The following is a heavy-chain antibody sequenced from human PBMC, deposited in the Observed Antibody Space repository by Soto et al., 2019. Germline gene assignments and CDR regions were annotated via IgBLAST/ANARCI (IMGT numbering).Heavy chain of an antibody. CDR1: GFTFSSYA. D-gene: IGHD6-6*01. Sequence: QVQLVESGGGVVQPGESLRLSCAASGFTFSSYAMHWARQAPGKGLEWVTVISIRGGDEYYAESVRGRFNISRDDSKNTLYLQIDSLRVEDTAVYYCARGTIVARQSLDYWGQGTLVTVSS. V-gene: IGHV3-30*03. CDR2: ISIRGGDE. J-gene: IGHJ4*02. CDR3: ARGTIVARQSLDY.